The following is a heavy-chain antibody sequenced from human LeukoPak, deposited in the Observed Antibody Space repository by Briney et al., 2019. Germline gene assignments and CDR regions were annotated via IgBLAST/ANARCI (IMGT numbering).Heavy chain of an antibody. Sequence: SETLSLTCAVSGYSLSSVYYWGWVRQSPGKGLEWIGNTYHSGTSYYNPSLKSRVTISVDTSKNQFSLTLSYVTAADTALYYCARKYGSNAGYFDYWGQGALVAVSS. CDR3: ARKYGSNAGYFDY. CDR2: TYHSGTS. D-gene: IGHD4-23*01. J-gene: IGHJ4*02. CDR1: GYSLSSVYY. V-gene: IGHV4-38-2*01.